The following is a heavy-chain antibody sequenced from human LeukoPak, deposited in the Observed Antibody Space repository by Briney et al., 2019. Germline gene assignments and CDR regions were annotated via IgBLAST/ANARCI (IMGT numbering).Heavy chain of an antibody. J-gene: IGHJ6*03. Sequence: ASVKVSCKASGYTFTGYYMHWVRQAPGQGLEWMGWINPNSGGTNYAQKFQGRVTMTRDTSISTAYMELSRLRSDDTAVYYCAGGILPGDPDYYYYYYMDVWGKGTTVTVSS. D-gene: IGHD7-27*01. CDR2: INPNSGGT. CDR3: AGGILPGDPDYYYYYYMDV. CDR1: GYTFTGYY. V-gene: IGHV1-2*02.